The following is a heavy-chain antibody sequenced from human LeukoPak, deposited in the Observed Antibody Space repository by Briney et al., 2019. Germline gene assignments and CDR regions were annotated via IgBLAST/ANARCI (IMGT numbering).Heavy chain of an antibody. D-gene: IGHD6-13*01. CDR1: GGSISSYY. Sequence: SETLSLTCTVSGGSISSYYWSWIRQPPGKGLEWIGYIYYSGSTNYNPSLKSRVTISVDTSKNQFSLKLSSVTAADTAVYYCARGPSIAAAGFPFDYWGQGTLVTVSS. J-gene: IGHJ4*02. V-gene: IGHV4-59*01. CDR2: IYYSGST. CDR3: ARGPSIAAAGFPFDY.